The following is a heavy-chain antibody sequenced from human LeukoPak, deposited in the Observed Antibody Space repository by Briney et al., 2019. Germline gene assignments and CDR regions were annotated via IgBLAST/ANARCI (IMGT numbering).Heavy chain of an antibody. V-gene: IGHV4-38-2*02. CDR3: ARRGSGWYSFVY. D-gene: IGHD6-19*01. CDR1: AYSISSGYY. CDR2: IYHSGST. J-gene: IGHJ4*02. Sequence: SETLSLTCTVSAYSISSGYYWGWIRQPPGKGLEWIGSIYHSGSTYYNPSLKSRVTISVDTSKNQFSLKLSSVTAADTAVYYCARRGSGWYSFVYRGQGTLVTVSS.